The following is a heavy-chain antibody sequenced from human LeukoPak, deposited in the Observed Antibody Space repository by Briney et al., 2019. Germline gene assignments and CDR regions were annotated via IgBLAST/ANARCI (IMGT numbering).Heavy chain of an antibody. Sequence: PSETLSLTCTVSGDSISSGSYYWSWIRQPAGKGLEWIGRVYSSGSTNYNPSLKSRVTMSVDTSKNQFSLKLASVTAADTAIYYCAKGAGGFSYYNWFDPWGQGTLVTVSS. J-gene: IGHJ5*02. CDR1: GDSISSGSYY. D-gene: IGHD5-18*01. V-gene: IGHV4-61*02. CDR2: VYSSGST. CDR3: AKGAGGFSYYNWFDP.